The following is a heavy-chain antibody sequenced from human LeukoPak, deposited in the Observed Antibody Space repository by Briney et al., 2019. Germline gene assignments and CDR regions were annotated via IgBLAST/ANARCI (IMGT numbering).Heavy chain of an antibody. CDR1: GVSINTYF. CDR3: VSQLGGTTFH. Sequence: SEALSLTCTVSGVSINTYFWSWIRQPPGKGLEWIWYVYYNGITNYNPSLKSRVSISLDTSKNQFSLRLNSVTAAETAVYYCVSQLGGTTFHWGQGTLVTVSS. J-gene: IGHJ4*02. CDR2: VYYNGIT. D-gene: IGHD1/OR15-1a*01. V-gene: IGHV4-59*01.